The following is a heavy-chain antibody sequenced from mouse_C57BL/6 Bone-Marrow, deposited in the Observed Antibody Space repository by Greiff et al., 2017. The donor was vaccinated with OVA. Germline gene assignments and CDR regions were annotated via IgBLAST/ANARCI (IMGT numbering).Heavy chain of an antibody. J-gene: IGHJ3*01. D-gene: IGHD1-1*01. V-gene: IGHV3-6*01. CDR1: GYSITSGYY. CDR3: ALPLTTVPFAY. Sequence: EVKLVESGPGLVKPSQSLSLTCSVTGYSITSGYYWNWIRQFPGNKLEWMGYISYDGSNNYNPSLKNRISITRDTSKNQFFLKLNSVTTEDTATYYCALPLTTVPFAYWGQGTLVTVSA. CDR2: ISYDGSN.